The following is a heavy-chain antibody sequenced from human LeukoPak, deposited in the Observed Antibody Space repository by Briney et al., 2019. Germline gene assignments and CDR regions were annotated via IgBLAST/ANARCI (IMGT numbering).Heavy chain of an antibody. CDR3: ARESGYSYGLAGFFDY. CDR2: IYSDGRI. V-gene: IGHV3-53*01. Sequence: GGSLRLSCAASGFTVSSNYMSWVRQAPGKGLEWVSVIYSDGRINYEDSVKGRFTISRDDAKNTLYLQMNSLRAEDTAVYYCARESGYSYGLAGFFDYWGQGTLVTVSS. CDR1: GFTVSSNY. J-gene: IGHJ4*02. D-gene: IGHD5-18*01.